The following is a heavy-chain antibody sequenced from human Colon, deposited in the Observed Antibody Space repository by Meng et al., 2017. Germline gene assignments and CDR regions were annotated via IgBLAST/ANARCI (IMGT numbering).Heavy chain of an antibody. CDR3: TRGLEFYRFEY. D-gene: IGHD3-16*02. CDR1: GDSVSSQAAV. Sequence: LQQYGQGLVKPSQTLSPTCAIAGDSVSSQAAVWNWIRQSPSRGLEWLGRTYYRAKWNHDYAESLRGRITINPDTSNNQISLQLNSVTPEDTAVYYCTRGLEFYRFEYWGQGTLVTVSS. V-gene: IGHV6-1*01. CDR2: TYYRAKWNH. J-gene: IGHJ4*02.